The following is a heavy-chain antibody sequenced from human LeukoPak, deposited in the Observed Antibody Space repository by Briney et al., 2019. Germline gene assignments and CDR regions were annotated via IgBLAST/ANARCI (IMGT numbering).Heavy chain of an antibody. Sequence: PGGSLRLSCAASGFTFSSYSMNWVRQAPGKGLEWVSSISSSSSYIYYADSVKGRFTISRDNAKNSLYLQMNSLRAEDTAVYYCARGPSYGDAYYFDYWGQGTLVTVSS. J-gene: IGHJ4*02. CDR2: ISSSSSYI. V-gene: IGHV3-21*01. CDR3: ARGPSYGDAYYFDY. D-gene: IGHD4-17*01. CDR1: GFTFSSYS.